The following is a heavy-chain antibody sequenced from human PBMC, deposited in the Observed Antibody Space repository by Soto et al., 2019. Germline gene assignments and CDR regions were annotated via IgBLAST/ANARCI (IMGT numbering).Heavy chain of an antibody. CDR2: ISAYNGNT. CDR3: ARDLAVGLVDY. J-gene: IGHJ4*02. CDR1: GYTFTSYG. Sequence: QVQLVQSGAEVKKPGASVKVSCKASGYTFTSYGISWVRQAPGQGLEWMGWISAYNGNTNYAQKLQGRVTMTTDTATGTAYMALRSLGADDTAVYYCARDLAVGLVDYWGQGTLVSVSS. V-gene: IGHV1-18*01. D-gene: IGHD6-19*01.